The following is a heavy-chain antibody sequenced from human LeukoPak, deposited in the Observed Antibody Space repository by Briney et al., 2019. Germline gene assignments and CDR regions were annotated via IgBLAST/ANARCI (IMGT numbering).Heavy chain of an antibody. CDR3: ARDRDYDILTGYSTDAFDI. J-gene: IGHJ3*02. CDR1: GYTFTGYY. V-gene: IGHV1-2*06. D-gene: IGHD3-9*01. Sequence: ASVKVSCKASGYTFTGYYMHWVRQAPGQGPEWMGRINPTSGGTNYAQKFQGRVTMTRDTSISTAYMELSRLRSDDTAVYYCARDRDYDILTGYSTDAFDIWGQGTMVTVSS. CDR2: INPTSGGT.